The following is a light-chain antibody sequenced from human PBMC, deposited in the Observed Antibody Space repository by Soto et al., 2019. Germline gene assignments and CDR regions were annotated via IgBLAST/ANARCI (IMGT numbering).Light chain of an antibody. CDR1: QSVGSY. J-gene: IGKJ3*01. CDR3: QQLSHWPFT. V-gene: IGKV3-11*01. Sequence: EIVLTQSPATLSLSPGERATLSCRASQSVGSYLAWYQQKPGQAPRLLIYDASKRATGIPARFSGSGSGTDFTLTISSLEPEYFALYYCQQLSHWPFTFGPGTKVDIK. CDR2: DAS.